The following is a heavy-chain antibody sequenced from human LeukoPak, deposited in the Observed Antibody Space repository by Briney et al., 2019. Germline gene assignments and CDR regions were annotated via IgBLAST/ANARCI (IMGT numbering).Heavy chain of an antibody. D-gene: IGHD3-3*01. CDR1: GGSIRRGGYC. CDR2: IYHSGST. CDR3: ASTTTIFGRLSYFDY. J-gene: IGHJ4*02. Sequence: SQTLSLTCAVSGGSIRRGGYCWSWIRQPRGKGLEWSGYIYHSGSTYYNPSLKSRVTISVDRSKNQFSLKLSSVTAADTAVYYCASTTTIFGRLSYFDYWGQGTLVTVSS. V-gene: IGHV4-30-2*01.